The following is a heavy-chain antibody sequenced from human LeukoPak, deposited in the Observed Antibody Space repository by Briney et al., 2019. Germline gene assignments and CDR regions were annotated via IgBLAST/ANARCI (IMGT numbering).Heavy chain of an antibody. V-gene: IGHV3-23*01. Sequence: GGSLRLSCVASGFSFPNYALTWVRQAPGKGLEWVSGINPSGGSTFYADSVRGRFTIYRDNSKNTLYLQMNRLRAEDTAVYYCAKISPLDYGGNPWRLDVWGQGTLVTVSS. CDR1: GFSFPNYA. CDR2: INPSGGST. D-gene: IGHD4-23*01. CDR3: AKISPLDYGGNPWRLDV. J-gene: IGHJ3*01.